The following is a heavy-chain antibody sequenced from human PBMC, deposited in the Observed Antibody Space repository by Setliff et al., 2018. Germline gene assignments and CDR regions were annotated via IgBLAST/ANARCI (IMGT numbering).Heavy chain of an antibody. Sequence: SETLSLTCTVSGDSLSNAPYYWNWIRHLPGKGLDWIGYIFYSGTTHYNPSLESRVSFSIDTSRNQFSLTLKSVTAADTAIYYCARDASASDGRNAFDIWGQGTMVTVSS. CDR1: GDSLSNAPYY. V-gene: IGHV4-30-4*01. J-gene: IGHJ3*02. D-gene: IGHD1-26*01. CDR3: ARDASASDGRNAFDI. CDR2: IFYSGTT.